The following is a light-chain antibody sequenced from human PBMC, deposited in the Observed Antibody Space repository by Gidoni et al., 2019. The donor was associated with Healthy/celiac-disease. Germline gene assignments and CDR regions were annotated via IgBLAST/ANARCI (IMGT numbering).Light chain of an antibody. V-gene: IGLV1-47*01. CDR3: AAWDDSLRVV. Sequence: QSVLTQPPSSSGTPGQRVTIPCSGSSPNIGSNYVYWYQQIPGTAPKLLIYRNNHRPSGVPDRFSGSKSGTSASLAISGLRSEDEADYYCAAWDDSLRVVFGGGTKLTVL. CDR2: RNN. J-gene: IGLJ2*01. CDR1: SPNIGSNY.